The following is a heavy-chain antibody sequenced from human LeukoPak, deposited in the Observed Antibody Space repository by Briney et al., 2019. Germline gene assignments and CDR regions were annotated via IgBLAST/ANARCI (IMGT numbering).Heavy chain of an antibody. CDR1: GFTFSSYA. CDR2: ISGSGGST. CDR3: AKERSGGPALWFGESRATDDAFDI. D-gene: IGHD3-10*01. Sequence: PGGSLRLSCAASGFTFSSYAMSWVRQAPGKGLEWVSAISGSGGSTYYADSVKGRFTISRDNSKNTLYLQMNSLRAEDTAVYYCAKERSGGPALWFGESRATDDAFDIWGQGTMVTVSS. J-gene: IGHJ3*02. V-gene: IGHV3-23*01.